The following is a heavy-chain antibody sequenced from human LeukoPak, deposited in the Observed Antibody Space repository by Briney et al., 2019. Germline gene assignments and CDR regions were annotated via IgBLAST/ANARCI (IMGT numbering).Heavy chain of an antibody. CDR1: GGSISSYY. CDR2: IYTSGST. V-gene: IGHV4-4*07. Sequence: SETLSLTCTVSGGSISSYYWSWIRQPAGKGLEWIGRIYTSGSTNYNPSLKSRVTMSVDTSKNQFSLKLSSVTAADTAVYYCARGRISGWNTFVYYYGMDVWGQGTTVTVSS. J-gene: IGHJ6*02. CDR3: ARGRISGWNTFVYYYGMDV. D-gene: IGHD6-19*01.